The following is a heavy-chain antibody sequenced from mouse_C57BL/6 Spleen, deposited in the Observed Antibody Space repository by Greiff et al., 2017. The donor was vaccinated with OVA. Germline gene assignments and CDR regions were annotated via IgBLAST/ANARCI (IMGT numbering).Heavy chain of an antibody. CDR3: TITTADY. J-gene: IGHJ4*01. V-gene: IGHV1-15*01. CDR1: GYTFTDYE. Sequence: VQLQQSGAELVRPGASVTLSCKASGYTFTDYEMHWVKQTPVHGLEWIGAIDPETGGTAYNQKFKGTAILTADKSSSTAYMELRSLTSEDSAVYYWTITTADYWGQGTSVTVSS. D-gene: IGHD1-2*01. CDR2: IDPETGGT.